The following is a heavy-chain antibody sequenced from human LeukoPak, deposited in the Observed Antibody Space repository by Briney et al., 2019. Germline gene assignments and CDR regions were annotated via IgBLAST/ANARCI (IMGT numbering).Heavy chain of an antibody. Sequence: SETLSLTCTVSGGSISSYYWSWIRQPPGKGLEWIGYIYYSGSTNYNPSLKSRVTISVDTSKNQFSLKLSSVTAADTAVYYCARSSGWYGGGTPFHFDYWGQGTLVTVSS. CDR2: IYYSGST. J-gene: IGHJ4*02. CDR1: GGSISSYY. CDR3: ARSSGWYGGGTPFHFDY. D-gene: IGHD6-19*01. V-gene: IGHV4-59*01.